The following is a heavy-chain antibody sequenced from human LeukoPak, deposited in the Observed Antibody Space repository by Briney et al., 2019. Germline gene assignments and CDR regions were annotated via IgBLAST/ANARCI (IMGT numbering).Heavy chain of an antibody. CDR1: RFTFSNYG. Sequence: PGGSLRLSCAASRFTFSNYGVNWVRQAPGKGLEWVSSISSSSSYIYYADSVKGRFTISRDNAKNSLYLQMNSLRAEDTAVYYCARGPGSSWYLNWDAYYFDYWGQGTLVTVSS. CDR2: ISSSSSYI. V-gene: IGHV3-21*01. D-gene: IGHD6-13*01. J-gene: IGHJ4*02. CDR3: ARGPGSSWYLNWDAYYFDY.